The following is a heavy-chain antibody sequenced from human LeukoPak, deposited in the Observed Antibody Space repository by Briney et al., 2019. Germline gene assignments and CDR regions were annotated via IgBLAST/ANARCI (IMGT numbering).Heavy chain of an antibody. V-gene: IGHV3-48*04. J-gene: IGHJ4*02. Sequence: SGGSPRLSCAASAFTFSSHSMNWVRQAPGKGLEWLSYISSSSSTIYYADSVKGRFTISRDNAKNSLYLQMNSLRAEDTAVYYCAGNNILTGYYLFDYWGQGTLVTVSS. CDR2: ISSSSSTI. CDR1: AFTFSSHS. D-gene: IGHD3-9*01. CDR3: AGNNILTGYYLFDY.